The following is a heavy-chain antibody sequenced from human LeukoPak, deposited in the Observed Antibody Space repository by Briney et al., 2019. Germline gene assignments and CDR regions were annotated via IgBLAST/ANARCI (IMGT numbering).Heavy chain of an antibody. CDR1: GGSISSSSYY. J-gene: IGHJ3*02. CDR3: ARDRQQLVPWYAFDI. Sequence: PSETLSLTCTVSGGSISSSSYYWSWIRQPPGKGLEWIGYIYYSGSTNYNPSLKSRVTISVDTSKNQFSLKLSSVTAADTAVYYCARDRQQLVPWYAFDIWGQGTMVTVSS. CDR2: IYYSGST. V-gene: IGHV4-61*01. D-gene: IGHD6-6*01.